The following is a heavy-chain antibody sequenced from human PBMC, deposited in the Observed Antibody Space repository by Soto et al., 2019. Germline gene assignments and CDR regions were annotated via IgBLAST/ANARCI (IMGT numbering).Heavy chain of an antibody. CDR2: INYNGENT. D-gene: IGHD3-10*01. CDR3: SKNTVRGRFGSGSYDLAFDI. V-gene: IGHV3-23*01. Sequence: GGSLRLSCAASGLTFGDYAFSWVRLAPGKGLEWISAINYNGENTYYLDSVRGRFTISRDNSKNTLYLQMNSLRDEDTAVYYCSKNTVRGRFGSGSYDLAFDIWGQGTMVTVSS. J-gene: IGHJ3*02. CDR1: GLTFGDYA.